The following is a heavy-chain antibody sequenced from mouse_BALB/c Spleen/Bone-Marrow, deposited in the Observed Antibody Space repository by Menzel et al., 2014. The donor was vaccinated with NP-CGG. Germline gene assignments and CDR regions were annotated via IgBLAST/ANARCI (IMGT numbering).Heavy chain of an antibody. V-gene: IGHV5-6-3*01. Sequence: DVMLVGSGGGLVQFGGSLKLSCAASGFTFSRYGMSWVRQTPDKRLELVAIINSDGGSTYYPDSVKGRFTISRDNAKNTLYLQMSSLKSEDTVMYYCARAYYWGQGTLVTVSA. J-gene: IGHJ3*01. D-gene: IGHD2-10*01. CDR3: ARAYY. CDR1: GFTFSRYG. CDR2: INSDGGST.